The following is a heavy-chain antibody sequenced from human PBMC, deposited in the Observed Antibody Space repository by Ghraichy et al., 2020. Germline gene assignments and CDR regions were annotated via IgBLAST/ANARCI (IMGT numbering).Heavy chain of an antibody. Sequence: LSLTCAASGFTFTTHAMHWVRQIPGKGLEWVAFTSSDGSQSFYAESVKGRFTASRDNSKNMVFLQMDSLRPEETAVYYCAKDNYGIGWSYFDNWGQGTLVTVSS. D-gene: IGHD6-19*01. V-gene: IGHV3-30*18. J-gene: IGHJ4*02. CDR2: TSSDGSQS. CDR3: AKDNYGIGWSYFDN. CDR1: GFTFTTHA.